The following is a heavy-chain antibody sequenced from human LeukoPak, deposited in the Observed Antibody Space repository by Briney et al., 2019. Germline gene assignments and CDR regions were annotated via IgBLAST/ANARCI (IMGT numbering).Heavy chain of an antibody. D-gene: IGHD2-2*01. J-gene: IGHJ4*02. V-gene: IGHV3-73*01. CDR3: TRLDVVVSATFDY. CDR1: GFTFSGSA. Sequence: PGGSLRLSCAASGFTFSGSAMHWVRQASGKGLEWVGRIRDKANSYATAYAASVKGRFTISRDDSKNTAYLQMDSLKTEDTAIYYCTRLDVVVSATFDYWGQGTLVTVSS. CDR2: IRDKANSYAT.